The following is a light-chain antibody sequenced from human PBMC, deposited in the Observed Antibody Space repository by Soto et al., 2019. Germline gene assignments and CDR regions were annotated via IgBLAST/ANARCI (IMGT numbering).Light chain of an antibody. J-gene: IGLJ2*01. V-gene: IGLV2-14*01. Sequence: QSALTQPASVSGSPGQSITISCTGTSSDVGGYNYVSWYQQHPGKAPKLMIYEVSNRPSGVSNRFSGSKSGNTASLTISGLQAEDEADYYCSSYTSGTTTVVFGAGTKVTVL. CDR2: EVS. CDR3: SSYTSGTTTVV. CDR1: SSDVGGYNY.